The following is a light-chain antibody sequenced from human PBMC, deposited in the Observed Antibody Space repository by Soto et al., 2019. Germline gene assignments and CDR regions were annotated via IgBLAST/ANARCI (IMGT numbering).Light chain of an antibody. V-gene: IGKV4-1*01. Sequence: DIVMTQSPDSLALSLGERATINCKSSRSVLYNSNNKNYLAWYQQKPGQSPKLLIYWASARESGVPDRFSGSGSGTDFTLTLSSLPGEDVAGYYCQQYYTSPLTFGQGTKVEIK. CDR1: RSVLYNSNNKNY. J-gene: IGKJ1*01. CDR3: QQYYTSPLT. CDR2: WAS.